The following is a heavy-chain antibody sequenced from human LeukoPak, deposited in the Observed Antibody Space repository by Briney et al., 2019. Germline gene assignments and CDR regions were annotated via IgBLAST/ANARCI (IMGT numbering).Heavy chain of an antibody. J-gene: IGHJ4*02. V-gene: IGHV5-51*01. CDR2: IYPGDSDT. Sequence: GGSLQISSKGSGYSSTSYWIGWVRQMPGKGLEWMGIIYPGDSDTRYSPSFQGHVTISADKSFNTSYLQWSSLKASDTAMYYCARRDSGFEFFDYWGQGTLVTVSS. CDR1: GYSSTSYW. CDR3: ARRDSGFEFFDY. D-gene: IGHD5-12*01.